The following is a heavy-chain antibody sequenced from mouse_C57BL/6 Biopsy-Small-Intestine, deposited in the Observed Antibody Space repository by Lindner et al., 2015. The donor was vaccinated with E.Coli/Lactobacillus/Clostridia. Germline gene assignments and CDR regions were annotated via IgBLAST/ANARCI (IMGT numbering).Heavy chain of an antibody. CDR2: FYPGSDNI. V-gene: IGHV1-62-2*01. Sequence: VQLQESGAELVKPGASVKLSCKASGYTFTEYTIHWVKQRSGQGLEWIGWFYPGSDNIKYNEKFKDKATLTADKSPSTVYMELSRLTSEDSAVYFCARHEEAGLLGAWFAYWGQGTLVTVSA. D-gene: IGHD1-1*01. J-gene: IGHJ3*01. CDR3: ARHEEAGLLGAWFAY. CDR1: GYTFTEYT.